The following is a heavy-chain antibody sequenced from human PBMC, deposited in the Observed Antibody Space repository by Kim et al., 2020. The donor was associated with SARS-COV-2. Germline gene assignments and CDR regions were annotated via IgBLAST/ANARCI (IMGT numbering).Heavy chain of an antibody. CDR1: GGTFSSYA. Sequence: SVKVSCKASGGTFSSYAISWVRQAPGQGLEWMGGIIPIFGTANYAQKFQGRVTITADESTSTAYMELSSLRSEDTAVYYCAREPDSSGYYYPEGYFDYWGQGTLVTVSS. CDR2: IIPIFGTA. V-gene: IGHV1-69*13. D-gene: IGHD3-22*01. J-gene: IGHJ4*02. CDR3: AREPDSSGYYYPEGYFDY.